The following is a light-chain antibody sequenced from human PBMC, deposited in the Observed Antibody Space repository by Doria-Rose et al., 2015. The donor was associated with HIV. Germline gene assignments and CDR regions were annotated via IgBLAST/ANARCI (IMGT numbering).Light chain of an antibody. J-gene: IGKJ4*01. Sequence: TQSPGTLSLSPGERATLSCRASQSVSSSVLGWYQQKPGQAPRLLIYDVSTRATGIPDRFSGSGSGTDFTLTISRLEPEDFAVYYCQQYVSSPLTFGGGTKVEIK. CDR2: DVS. V-gene: IGKV3-20*01. CDR1: QSVSSSV. CDR3: QQYVSSPLT.